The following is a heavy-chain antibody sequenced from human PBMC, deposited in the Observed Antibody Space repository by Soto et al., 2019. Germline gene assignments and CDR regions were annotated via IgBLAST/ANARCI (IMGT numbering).Heavy chain of an antibody. V-gene: IGHV4-59*08. CDR3: ARSITMVRGVPNWFDP. CDR2: IYYSGST. D-gene: IGHD3-10*01. J-gene: IGHJ5*02. Sequence: PSETLSLTCTVSGGSISSYYWSWIRQPPGKGLEWIGYIYYSGSTNYNPSLKSRVTISVDTSKNQFSLKLSSVTAADTAVYYCARSITMVRGVPNWFDPWGQGTLVTVFS. CDR1: GGSISSYY.